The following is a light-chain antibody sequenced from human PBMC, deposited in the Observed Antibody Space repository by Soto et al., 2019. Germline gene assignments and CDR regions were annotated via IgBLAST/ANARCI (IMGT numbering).Light chain of an antibody. V-gene: IGLV2-14*03. CDR1: SSDVGGYNY. J-gene: IGLJ2*01. Sequence: QSALTQPASVSGSPGQSITISCTGTSSDVGGYNYVSWYQQHPGKAPKLMIYDVSNRPSGVSNRFSGSKSGNTASLTISGLQAEDEAAYYCSSYTSSNTLLFGGGTKVTVL. CDR2: DVS. CDR3: SSYTSSNTLL.